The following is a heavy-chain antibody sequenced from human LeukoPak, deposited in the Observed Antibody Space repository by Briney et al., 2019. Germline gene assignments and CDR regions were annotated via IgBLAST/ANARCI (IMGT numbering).Heavy chain of an antibody. CDR1: GYTFIGYY. Sequence: VASVKVSCKASGYTFIGYYMHWVRQAPGQGLEWMGKINPSGESTSYAQKFQGRVTMTRDTSTSTVYMELSSLRSEDTAVYYCARESRATIAEGMDVWGQGTTDTVSS. V-gene: IGHV1-46*01. D-gene: IGHD6-13*01. CDR2: INPSGEST. J-gene: IGHJ6*02. CDR3: ARESRATIAEGMDV.